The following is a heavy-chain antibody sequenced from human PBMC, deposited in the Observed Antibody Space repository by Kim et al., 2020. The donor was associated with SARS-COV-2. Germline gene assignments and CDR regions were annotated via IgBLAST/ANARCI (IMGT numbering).Heavy chain of an antibody. D-gene: IGHD1-26*01. J-gene: IGHJ4*02. Sequence: SVKVSCKASGGTFSSYAISWVRQAPGQGLEWMGGIIPIFGTANYAQKFQGRVTITADESTSTAYMELSSLRSEDTAVYYCASHSGSYYRASFDYWGQGTLVTVSS. CDR1: GGTFSSYA. CDR3: ASHSGSYYRASFDY. V-gene: IGHV1-69*13. CDR2: IIPIFGTA.